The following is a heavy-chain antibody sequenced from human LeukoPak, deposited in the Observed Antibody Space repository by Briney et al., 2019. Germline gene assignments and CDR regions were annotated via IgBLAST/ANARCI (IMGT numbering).Heavy chain of an antibody. Sequence: GGSRRLSCAASGFTFSSYWMSWVRQAPGKGLEWVANIKQDGSEKYYVDSVKGRFTISRDNAKNSLYLQMNSLRAEDTAVYYCARVREEAVADFDYWGQGTLVTVSS. CDR2: IKQDGSEK. V-gene: IGHV3-7*01. J-gene: IGHJ4*02. CDR1: GFTFSSYW. CDR3: ARVREEAVADFDY. D-gene: IGHD6-19*01.